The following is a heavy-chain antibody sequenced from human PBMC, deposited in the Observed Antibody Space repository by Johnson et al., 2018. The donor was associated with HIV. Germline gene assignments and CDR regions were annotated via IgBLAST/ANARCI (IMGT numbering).Heavy chain of an antibody. D-gene: IGHD6-13*01. Sequence: QVQLVESGGGVVQPGRSLRLACLTSGFSISNYAMHWVRQAPGKGLEWVAVISNDGRFQYYTDSVKGRFTISRDNSKNTVFLQMNSLRSDDTAVYFCARDQAYRSSWAFSFDIWGQGTMVIVSS. CDR1: GFSISNYA. J-gene: IGHJ3*02. V-gene: IGHV3-30*04. CDR3: ARDQAYRSSWAFSFDI. CDR2: ISNDGRFQ.